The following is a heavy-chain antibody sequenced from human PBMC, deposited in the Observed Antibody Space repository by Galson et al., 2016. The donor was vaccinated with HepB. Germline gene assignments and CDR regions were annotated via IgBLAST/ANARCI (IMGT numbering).Heavy chain of an antibody. CDR1: GGSFSGHH. CDR3: ARSRGFCSGGVCSHYPNSKYDGLDV. Sequence: SETLSLTCAVYGGSFSGHHWSWIRQPTGKGLEWIGEMQYTGTTKYKPSLVGRVTISVDKSKNQVSLKLISVSAADTAVYYCARSRGFCSGGVCSHYPNSKYDGLDVWGQGTRVTVS. V-gene: IGHV4-34*01. CDR2: MQYTGTT. J-gene: IGHJ6*02. D-gene: IGHD2-15*01.